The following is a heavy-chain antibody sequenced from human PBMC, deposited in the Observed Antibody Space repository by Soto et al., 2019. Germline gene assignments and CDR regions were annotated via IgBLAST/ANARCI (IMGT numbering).Heavy chain of an antibody. Sequence: QITLNESGPTVVRPTETLTLTCRFSGFSLTTSGVGVGWIRQSPGKAPEWLALIYWDDDKRYSASPKSRLTITKDTSKNQVVLTVSGLDPTDTATYYCAHRVLRTVFGLVTTTAIYFDFWGQGTPVAVSS. CDR2: IYWDDDK. CDR1: GFSLTTSGVG. CDR3: AHRVLRTVFGLVTTTAIYFDF. D-gene: IGHD3-3*01. V-gene: IGHV2-5*02. J-gene: IGHJ4*02.